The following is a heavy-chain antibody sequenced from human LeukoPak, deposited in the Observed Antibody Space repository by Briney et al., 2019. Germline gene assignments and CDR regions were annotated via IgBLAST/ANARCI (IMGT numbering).Heavy chain of an antibody. CDR1: GGSISSSSYY. CDR3: ARVFGSSGYYSPFDY. D-gene: IGHD3-22*01. CDR2: IYYSGST. J-gene: IGHJ4*02. V-gene: IGHV4-39*01. Sequence: SETLSLTCTVSGGSISSSSYYWGWIRQPPGKGLEWIRSIYYSGSTYYNPSLKSRVTISVDTSKNQFSLKLSSVTAADTAVYYCARVFGSSGYYSPFDYWGQGTLVTVSS.